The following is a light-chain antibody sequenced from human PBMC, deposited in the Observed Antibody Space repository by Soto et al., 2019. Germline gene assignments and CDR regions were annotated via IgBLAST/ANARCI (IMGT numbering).Light chain of an antibody. CDR3: QQRSNWPPWT. Sequence: TPSPSTLSGAVGDRVTITCRASQSVSSYLAWYQQKPGQAPRLLIYGASNRATGIPARFSGSGSGTDFTLTISSLEPEDFAVYYCQQRSNWPPWTFGQGTKVDI. V-gene: IGKV3-11*01. CDR2: GAS. J-gene: IGKJ1*01. CDR1: QSVSSY.